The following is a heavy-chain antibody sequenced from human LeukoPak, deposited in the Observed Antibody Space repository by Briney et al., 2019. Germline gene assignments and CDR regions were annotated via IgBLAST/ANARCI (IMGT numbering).Heavy chain of an antibody. CDR1: VYTFTIYG. Sequence: ASVKVSCMTSVYTFTIYGISWVRQAPVQGLEWMGLISAYGNTNYAQNPQGRVTMTTDTSTSTAYMELRSLRSDDTAVYYCARGIIGYYFDYWGQGTLVSVSS. V-gene: IGHV1-18*01. J-gene: IGHJ4*02. D-gene: IGHD2-15*01. CDR2: ISAYGNT. CDR3: ARGIIGYYFDY.